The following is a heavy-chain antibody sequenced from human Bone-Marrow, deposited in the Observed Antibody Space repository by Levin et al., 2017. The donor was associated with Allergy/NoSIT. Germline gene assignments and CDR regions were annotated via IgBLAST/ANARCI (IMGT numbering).Heavy chain of an antibody. V-gene: IGHV1-18*01. J-gene: IGHJ5*02. CDR2: ISANSGST. Sequence: GESLKISCKASGYSFTSYGISWVRQAPGQGLEWVGWISANSGSTNYAQKLQGRVTMTKDTSTGTAYMELRSLRSDDTAVYYCARSQEWFDPWGQGTLVTVSS. CDR3: ARSQEWFDP. CDR1: GYSFTSYG.